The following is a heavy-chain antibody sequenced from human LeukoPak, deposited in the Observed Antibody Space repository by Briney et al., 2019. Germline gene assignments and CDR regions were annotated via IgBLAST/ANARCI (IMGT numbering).Heavy chain of an antibody. V-gene: IGHV3-74*01. D-gene: IGHD6-13*01. Sequence: PGGSLRLSCAASGFTFSSYWMHWVRQAPGKGLVWVSRIDTDGSSTSYADSVKGRFTISRDNAKNTLYLQMSSLRGEDTALYYCILAAAGTEFDSWGQGTLVTVSS. CDR1: GFTFSSYW. CDR2: IDTDGSST. CDR3: ILAAAGTEFDS. J-gene: IGHJ4*02.